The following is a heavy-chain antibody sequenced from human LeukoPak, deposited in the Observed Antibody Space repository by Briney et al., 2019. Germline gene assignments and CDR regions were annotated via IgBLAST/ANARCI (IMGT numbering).Heavy chain of an antibody. J-gene: IGHJ3*02. D-gene: IGHD5-24*01. CDR1: GFTFDDYG. V-gene: IGHV3-20*04. CDR3: ARGYKFNRHAFDI. CDR2: INWNGGST. Sequence: PGGSLRLSCAASGFTFDDYGLTWVRQAPGQGLEWVSGINWNGGSTGYADSVKGRFTISRDNAVNSLFLQMDSLRAEDTALYYCARGYKFNRHAFDIWGRGTMVTVSS.